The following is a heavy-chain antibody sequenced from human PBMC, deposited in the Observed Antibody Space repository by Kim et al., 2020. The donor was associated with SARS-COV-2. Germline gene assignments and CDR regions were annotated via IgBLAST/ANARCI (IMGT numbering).Heavy chain of an antibody. J-gene: IGHJ6*02. Sequence: SETLSLTYTVSGGSISSYYWSWIRQPPGKGLEWIGYIYYSGSTNYNPSLKSRVTISVDTSKNQFSLKLSSVTAADTAVYYCARDNSPTAQLRYFANCGMDVWGQGTTVTVSS. V-gene: IGHV4-59*13. D-gene: IGHD3-9*01. CDR2: IYYSGST. CDR1: GGSISSYY. CDR3: ARDNSPTAQLRYFANCGMDV.